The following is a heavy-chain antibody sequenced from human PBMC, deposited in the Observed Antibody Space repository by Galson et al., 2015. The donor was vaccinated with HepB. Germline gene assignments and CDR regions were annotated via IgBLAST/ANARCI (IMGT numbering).Heavy chain of an antibody. V-gene: IGHV1-24*01. Sequence: SVKVSCKVSGYTLTELSMHWVRQAPGKGLEWMGGFDPEDGETIYAQKFQGRVTMTEDTSTDTAYMELSSLRSEDTAVYYCATLIRFLEWLIIWGQGTMVTVSS. CDR3: ATLIRFLEWLII. CDR1: GYTLTELS. D-gene: IGHD3-3*01. J-gene: IGHJ3*02. CDR2: FDPEDGET.